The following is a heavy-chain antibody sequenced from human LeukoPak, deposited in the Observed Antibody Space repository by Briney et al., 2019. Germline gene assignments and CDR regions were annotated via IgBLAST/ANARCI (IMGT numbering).Heavy chain of an antibody. CDR2: IIPIFGTA. J-gene: IGHJ3*02. CDR3: ARVDFDMGGSYYGACDI. V-gene: IGHV1-69*05. D-gene: IGHD1-26*01. CDR1: GGTFSSYA. Sequence: ASVKVSCKASGGTFSSYAISWVRQAPGQGLERMGGIIPIFGTANYAQKFQGRVTITTAESTSTAYMELSSLRSEDTAVYYCARVDFDMGGSYYGACDIWGQGTMVTVSS.